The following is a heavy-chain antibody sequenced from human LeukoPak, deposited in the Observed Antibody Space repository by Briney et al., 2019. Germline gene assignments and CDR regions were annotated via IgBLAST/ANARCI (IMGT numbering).Heavy chain of an antibody. CDR1: GYTFTSYD. Sequence: ASVTVSCKASGYTFTSYDINWVRQATGQGVEWMGWMNPNSGNTGYAQKFQGRVTMTTNPSISTAYMELSSLRSEDTAVYYCARRRRGVLLWFGELLWDYYYYYGMDVWGQGTTVTVSS. CDR2: MNPNSGNT. V-gene: IGHV1-8*01. J-gene: IGHJ6*02. CDR3: ARRRRGVLLWFGELLWDYYYYYGMDV. D-gene: IGHD3-10*01.